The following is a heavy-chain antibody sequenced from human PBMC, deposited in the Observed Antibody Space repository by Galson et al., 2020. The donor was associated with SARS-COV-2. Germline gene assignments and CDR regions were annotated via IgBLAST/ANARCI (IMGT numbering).Heavy chain of an antibody. V-gene: IGHV4-39*07. Sequence: SETLSLTCTVPGGPISSSSYYWGWIRQPPGKGLEWIGSIYYSGSTYYNPSLKRPVPIAVDTSKNQFSLTLSSVTAAETAGYYCARFHYNDSSGYYSRVGFDRWGQGTLVTVSS. D-gene: IGHD3-22*01. J-gene: IGHJ5*02. CDR1: GGPISSSSYY. CDR3: ARFHYNDSSGYYSRVGFDR. CDR2: IYYSGST.